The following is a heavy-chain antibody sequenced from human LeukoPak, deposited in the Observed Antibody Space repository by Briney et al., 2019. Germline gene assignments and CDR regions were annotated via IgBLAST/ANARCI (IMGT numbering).Heavy chain of an antibody. CDR3: ARNMGYYYDSSGYCLDAFDI. CDR2: ISSSGTTI. CDR1: GFTFSSYE. J-gene: IGHJ3*02. V-gene: IGHV3-48*03. Sequence: GGSLTLACAASGFTFSSYEINWVRQAPGKGLEWVSYISSSGTTIYYADSVKGRFTISRDNAKSSLYLQMNSLRAEDTAVYYCARNMGYYYDSSGYCLDAFDISGQGTMVTVSS. D-gene: IGHD3-22*01.